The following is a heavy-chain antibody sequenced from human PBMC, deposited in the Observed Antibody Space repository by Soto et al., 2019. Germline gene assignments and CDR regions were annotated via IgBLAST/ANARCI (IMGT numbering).Heavy chain of an antibody. CDR3: ARDDEGVVQPSLLLGLNV. CDR1: GGSISSGDCY. V-gene: IGHV4-30-4*01. J-gene: IGHJ6*02. D-gene: IGHD3-3*01. Sequence: QMQLQESGPGLVKPSQTLSLTCTVSGGSISSGDCYWLWFRQAPGKGLDRIGNSYYTGNTNYNPSLKSRLKISVDTSKNQFSLNLRSVTAADTALYYCARDDEGVVQPSLLLGLNVGGQRTTVIVSS. CDR2: SYYTGNT.